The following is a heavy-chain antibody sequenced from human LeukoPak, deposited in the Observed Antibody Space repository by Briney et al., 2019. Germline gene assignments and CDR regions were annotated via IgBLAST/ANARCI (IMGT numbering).Heavy chain of an antibody. CDR2: IYDTGST. V-gene: IGHV4-39*01. Sequence: PSETLSLTCTVSGDSIRSNNYYWGWIRQPPGKGLEWIGSIYDTGSTFYNPSLKSRVIISVDTSKNQFSLKLSSVTAADTAVYYCQSRFLKWLLDYWGQGTLVTVSS. D-gene: IGHD3-3*01. CDR1: GDSIRSNNYY. CDR3: QSRFLKWLLDY. J-gene: IGHJ4*02.